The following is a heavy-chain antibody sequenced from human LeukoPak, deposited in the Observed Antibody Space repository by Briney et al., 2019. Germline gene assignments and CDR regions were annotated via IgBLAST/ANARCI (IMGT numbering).Heavy chain of an antibody. D-gene: IGHD2-2*01. V-gene: IGHV3-48*03. CDR2: ISSTSGSTI. J-gene: IGHJ4*02. CDR3: ARRYCSSTSCLLDY. Sequence: GGSLRLSCAASGFIFSNYAMSWVRQAPGKGLEWVSYISSTSGSTIYYADSVKGRFTISRDNAKNSLYLQMNSLRAEDTAVYYCARRYCSSTSCLLDYWGQGTLVTVSS. CDR1: GFIFSNYA.